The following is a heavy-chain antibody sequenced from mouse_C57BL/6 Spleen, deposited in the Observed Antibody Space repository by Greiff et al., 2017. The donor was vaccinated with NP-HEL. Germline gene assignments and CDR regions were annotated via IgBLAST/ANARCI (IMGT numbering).Heavy chain of an antibody. V-gene: IGHV1-81*01. D-gene: IGHD2-4*01. CDR3: ARRPYDYDGRGFDY. J-gene: IGHJ2*01. CDR1: GYTFTSYG. Sequence: VKLQESGAELARPGASVKLSCKASGYTFTSYGISWVKQRTGQGLEWIGEIYPRSGNTYYNEKFKGKATLTADKSSSTAYMELRSLTSEDAAVYFCARRPYDYDGRGFDYWGQGTTLTVSS. CDR2: IYPRSGNT.